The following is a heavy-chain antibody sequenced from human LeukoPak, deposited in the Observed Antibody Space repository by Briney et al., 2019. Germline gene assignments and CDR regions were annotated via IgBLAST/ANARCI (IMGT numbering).Heavy chain of an antibody. Sequence: SETLSLTCTVSGGSISNYYWSWIRQPPGKGLEWIGSIYYSGSTWYNPSLKSRVTVSADTSKNQFSLKLTSVTAADTAVYYCARDRACSNGVCSYFDYWGQGTVVTVSS. CDR2: IYYSGST. J-gene: IGHJ4*02. D-gene: IGHD2-8*01. V-gene: IGHV4-59*05. CDR3: ARDRACSNGVCSYFDY. CDR1: GGSISNYY.